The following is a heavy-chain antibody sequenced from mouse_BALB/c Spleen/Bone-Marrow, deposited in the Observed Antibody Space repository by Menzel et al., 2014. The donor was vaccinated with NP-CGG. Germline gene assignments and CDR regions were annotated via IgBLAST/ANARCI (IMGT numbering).Heavy chain of an antibody. J-gene: IGHJ2*01. V-gene: IGHV5-9-1*01. Sequence: DVMLVESGGGLVKPGGSLKLSCAASRFTFSNYAMSWVRQTPEKRLVWVATISSGGSYTYYPDSVKGRFTISRDNAQNTLYLQMSSLRSEDTAMYFCARQENWALDYWGQGTTLTVSS. CDR2: ISSGGSYT. CDR1: RFTFSNYA. D-gene: IGHD4-1*01. CDR3: ARQENWALDY.